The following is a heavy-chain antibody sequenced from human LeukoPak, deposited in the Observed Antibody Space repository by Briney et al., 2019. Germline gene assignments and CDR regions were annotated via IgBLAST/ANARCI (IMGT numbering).Heavy chain of an antibody. D-gene: IGHD6-19*01. CDR3: ARPSGSAFDY. CDR1: GGTFSSYS. V-gene: IGHV1-18*01. Sequence: AASVKVSCKASGGTFSSYSFTWVRQAPGQGLEWMGWISAYNGNTNYAQKLQGRVTMTTDTSTSTAYMELRSLRSDDTAVYYCARPSGSAFDYWGQGTLVTVSS. CDR2: ISAYNGNT. J-gene: IGHJ4*02.